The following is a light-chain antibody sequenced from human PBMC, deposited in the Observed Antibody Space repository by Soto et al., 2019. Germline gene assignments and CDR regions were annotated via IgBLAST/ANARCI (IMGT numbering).Light chain of an antibody. V-gene: IGLV2-14*03. CDR2: DVA. CDR1: SSDVGGSNF. CDR3: VSYTSSTTYV. Sequence: QSVLTQPASVSDSPGQSITISRTGTSSDVGGSNFVSWYQQHPGKPPKLIIYDVANRPSGVSNRFSGSKSGSTASLIISRLQTEDEADYYCVSYTSSTTYVFGTGTKVTVL. J-gene: IGLJ1*01.